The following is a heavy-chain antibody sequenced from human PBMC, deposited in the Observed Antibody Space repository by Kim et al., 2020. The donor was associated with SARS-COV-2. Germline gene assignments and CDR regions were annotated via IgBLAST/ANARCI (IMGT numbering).Heavy chain of an antibody. J-gene: IGHJ4*02. Sequence: GESLKISCKGSGYSFTSYWIGWVRQMPGKGLEWMGIIYPGDSDTRYSPSFQGQVTISADKSISTAYLQWSSLKASDTAMYYCARQKEEGRDGYNYFLGTLDYWGQGTLVTVSS. CDR3: ARQKEEGRDGYNYFLGTLDY. CDR1: GYSFTSYW. V-gene: IGHV5-51*01. CDR2: IYPGDSDT. D-gene: IGHD5-12*01.